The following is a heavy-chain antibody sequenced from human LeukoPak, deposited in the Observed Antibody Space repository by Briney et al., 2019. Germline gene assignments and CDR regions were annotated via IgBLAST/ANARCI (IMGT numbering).Heavy chain of an antibody. Sequence: GGSLRLPCAASGFTFSDYYMSWIRQAPGKGLEWVSYISSSGSTLYYADSVKGRITISRDNAKNSLYLQMNSLRAEDTAVYYCARRRYNWNAIDYWGQGTLVTVSS. D-gene: IGHD1-20*01. J-gene: IGHJ4*02. CDR1: GFTFSDYY. CDR2: ISSSGSTL. CDR3: ARRRYNWNAIDY. V-gene: IGHV3-11*01.